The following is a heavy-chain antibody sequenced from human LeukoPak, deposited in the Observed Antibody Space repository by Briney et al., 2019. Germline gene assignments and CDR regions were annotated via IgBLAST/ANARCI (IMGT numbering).Heavy chain of an antibody. J-gene: IGHJ4*02. CDR3: AKRPNGLWLAYFDY. CDR1: GFTFKNYG. D-gene: IGHD6-19*01. Sequence: GGSLRLSCAASGFTFKNYGMHWVRQAPGKGLEWVALIQPNGNDKYYADSVKGRFTISRDNSKNTLYLQMNSLRAEDTAVYYCAKRPNGLWLAYFDYWGQGTLVTVSS. V-gene: IGHV3-30*02. CDR2: IQPNGNDK.